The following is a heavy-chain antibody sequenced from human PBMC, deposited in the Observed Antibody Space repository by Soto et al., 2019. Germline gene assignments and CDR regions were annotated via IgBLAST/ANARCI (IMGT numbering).Heavy chain of an antibody. V-gene: IGHV1-18*01. D-gene: IGHD2-15*01. CDR3: AISHNPGSATPSYYGMDV. CDR1: GYTFTSYG. J-gene: IGHJ6*02. Sequence: GASVKVSCKASGYTFTSYGISWVRQAPGQGLEWMGWISAYNGNTNYAQKLQGRVTMTTDTSTSTAYMELSSLRSEDTAVYYCAISHNPGSATPSYYGMDVCGLGTTVTGSS. CDR2: ISAYNGNT.